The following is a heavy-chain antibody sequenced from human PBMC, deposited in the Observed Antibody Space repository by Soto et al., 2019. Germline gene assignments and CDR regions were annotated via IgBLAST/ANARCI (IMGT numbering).Heavy chain of an antibody. J-gene: IGHJ6*02. CDR1: GGSFSGYY. Sequence: PSETLSLTCAVYGGSFSGYYWSWIRQPPGKGLEWIGEINHSGSTNYNPSLKSRVTISVDTSKNQFSLKLSSVTAADTAVYYCARGLGYSSSSGGFYYYYGMDVWGQGTTVT. CDR3: ARGLGYSSSSGGFYYYYGMDV. D-gene: IGHD6-6*01. CDR2: INHSGST. V-gene: IGHV4-34*01.